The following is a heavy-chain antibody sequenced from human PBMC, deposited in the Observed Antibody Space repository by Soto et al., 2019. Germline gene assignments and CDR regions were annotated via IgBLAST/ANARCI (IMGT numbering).Heavy chain of an antibody. Sequence: PSETLSLTCTVSGGSISSGGYYWSWIRQHPGKGLEWIGYIYYSGTTYYNPSLESRVIISLDMSKDQLSLKLSSVTAADAAVYYCARDSGSSGYYFDSWGPGTLGTVSS. CDR3: ARDSGSSGYYFDS. D-gene: IGHD3-22*01. CDR2: IYYSGTT. CDR1: GGSISSGGYY. J-gene: IGHJ4*02. V-gene: IGHV4-31*03.